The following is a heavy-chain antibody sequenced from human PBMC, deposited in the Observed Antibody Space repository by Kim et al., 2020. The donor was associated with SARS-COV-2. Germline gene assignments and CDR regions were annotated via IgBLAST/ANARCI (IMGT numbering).Heavy chain of an antibody. V-gene: IGHV4-39*07. CDR3: ATPSGYYYYGMDV. Sequence: SETLSLICTVSGGSISSSSYYWGWIRQPPGKGLEWIGSIYYSGSTYYNPSLKSRVTISVDTSKNQFSLKLSSVTAADTAVYSCATPSGYYYYGMDVWGQG. J-gene: IGHJ6*02. CDR1: GGSISSSSYY. D-gene: IGHD3-10*01. CDR2: IYYSGST.